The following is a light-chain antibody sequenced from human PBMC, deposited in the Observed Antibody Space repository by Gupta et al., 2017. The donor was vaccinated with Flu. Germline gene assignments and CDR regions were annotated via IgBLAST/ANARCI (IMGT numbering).Light chain of an antibody. CDR2: GAS. J-gene: IGKJ1*01. Sequence: EIVMTQSPATLSVSPGERATLPCRASQSISGNLAWYQQRPGQAPRLLISGASTRATGGPARFSGSGSGTDYTLTISSLQSEDFGVYYCQQYDDWPPWTFGQGTKVEVK. CDR1: QSISGN. CDR3: QQYDDWPPWT. V-gene: IGKV3-15*01.